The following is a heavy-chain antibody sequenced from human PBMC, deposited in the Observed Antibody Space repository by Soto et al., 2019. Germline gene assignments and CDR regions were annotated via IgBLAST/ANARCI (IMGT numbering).Heavy chain of an antibody. J-gene: IGHJ5*02. CDR2: ISAYNGNT. D-gene: IGHD2-2*01. CDR3: ARDEAYCSSTSCYVGNFDP. Sequence: GTSVKLSCEACGDSFTSYGISWVRQSPKQGLEWMGWISAYNGNTNYAQKLQGRVTMTTNTSTSTAYMELRSLRSDDTAVYYCARDEAYCSSTSCYVGNFDPWGQGTLVTVSS. V-gene: IGHV1-18*01. CDR1: GDSFTSYG.